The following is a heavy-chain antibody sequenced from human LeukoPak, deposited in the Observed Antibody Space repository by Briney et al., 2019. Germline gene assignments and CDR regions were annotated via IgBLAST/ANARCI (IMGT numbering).Heavy chain of an antibody. CDR1: GGSFSGYY. Sequence: SETLSLTCAVYGGSFSGYYWSWIRQPPGKGLEWIGEINHSGSTNYNPSLKSRVTISVDTSKNQFSLKLSSVTAADTAVYYCARVPGKEARFDYWGQGTLVTVSS. CDR2: INHSGST. J-gene: IGHJ4*02. D-gene: IGHD3-10*01. V-gene: IGHV4-34*01. CDR3: ARVPGKEARFDY.